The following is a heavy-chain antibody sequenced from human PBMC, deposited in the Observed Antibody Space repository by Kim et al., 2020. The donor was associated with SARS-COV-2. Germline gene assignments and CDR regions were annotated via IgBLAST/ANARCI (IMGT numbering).Heavy chain of an antibody. J-gene: IGHJ4*02. Sequence: SGKGRFTISRDNSKNTLYLQMNSLRAEDTAVYYCANLIVVVVAATRRGDYWGQGTLVTVSS. V-gene: IGHV3-23*01. CDR3: ANLIVVVVAATRRGDY. D-gene: IGHD2-15*01.